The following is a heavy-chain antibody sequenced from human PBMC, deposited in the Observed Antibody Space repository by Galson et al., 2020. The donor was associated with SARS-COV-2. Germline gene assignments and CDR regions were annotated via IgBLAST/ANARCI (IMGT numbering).Heavy chain of an antibody. J-gene: IGHJ4*02. D-gene: IGHD3-10*01. V-gene: IGHV3-7*01. Sequence: GGSLRLSCEASGFTFSNYWMIWVRQAPGKGLEWVANMNLDGSDKYYVDSVKGRFTISRDNAKNSLYLQLNSLGVEDTAVYYCARGSGRTLDYRGQGTLVTVSS. CDR2: MNLDGSDK. CDR1: GFTFSNYW. CDR3: ARGSGRTLDY.